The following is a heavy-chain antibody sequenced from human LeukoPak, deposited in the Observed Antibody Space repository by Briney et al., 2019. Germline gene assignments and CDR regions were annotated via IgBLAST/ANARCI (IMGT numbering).Heavy chain of an antibody. CDR3: ARRAGAYSHPYDY. D-gene: IGHD4/OR15-4a*01. J-gene: IGHJ4*02. CDR2: INPNSGDT. V-gene: IGHV1-2*02. Sequence: ASVKVSCKASGYIFTGYYMHWVRQAPGQGLEWMGWINPNSGDTNYAQKFQGRVTMTRDTSIITAYMELSRLRSDDTAVYYCARRAGAYSHPYDYWGQGTLVTVSS. CDR1: GYIFTGYY.